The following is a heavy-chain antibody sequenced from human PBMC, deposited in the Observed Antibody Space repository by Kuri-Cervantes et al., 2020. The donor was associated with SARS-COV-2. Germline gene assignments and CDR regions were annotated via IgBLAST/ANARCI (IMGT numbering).Heavy chain of an antibody. CDR2: IGSSNNFI. CDR3: ARVQQLAQRAFHL. J-gene: IGHJ3*01. CDR1: GFTFSDYY. D-gene: IGHD1-1*01. V-gene: IGHV3-11*06. Sequence: GGSLRLSCAASGFTFSDYYMSWIRQAPGKGLEWVSSIGSSNNFIYYGDSVKGRVTISRDNAKDSLILQLNSLRVEDTAVYYCARVQQLAQRAFHLWGQGTMVTVSS.